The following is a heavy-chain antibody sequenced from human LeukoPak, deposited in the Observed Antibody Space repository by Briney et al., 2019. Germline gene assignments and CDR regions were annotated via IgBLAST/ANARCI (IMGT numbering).Heavy chain of an antibody. CDR1: GYTFTGYY. Sequence: GASVKVSCKASGYTFTGYYMHWVRQAPGQGLEWMGWINPNSGGTNYAQKFQGRVTMTRDTSISTAYMELSRLRSDDTAVYYCARVSGSYLSPFDYWGQGTLVTVSS. CDR2: INPNSGGT. CDR3: ARVSGSYLSPFDY. D-gene: IGHD1-26*01. V-gene: IGHV1-2*02. J-gene: IGHJ4*02.